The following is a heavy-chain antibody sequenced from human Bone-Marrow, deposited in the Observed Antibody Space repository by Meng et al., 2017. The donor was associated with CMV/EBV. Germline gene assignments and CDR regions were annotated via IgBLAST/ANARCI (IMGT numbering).Heavy chain of an antibody. CDR2: ISGSGGST. V-gene: IGHV3-23*01. D-gene: IGHD6-13*01. Sequence: GESLKISCAASGFTFSSYAMSWVRQAPGKGLEWVSAISGSGGSTYYADSVKGRFTISRDNSNNTLYLQMNSPRVEDTAVYYCAKGRGGSSWYGAADDYWGQGPLVTVSS. J-gene: IGHJ4*02. CDR1: GFTFSSYA. CDR3: AKGRGGSSWYGAADDY.